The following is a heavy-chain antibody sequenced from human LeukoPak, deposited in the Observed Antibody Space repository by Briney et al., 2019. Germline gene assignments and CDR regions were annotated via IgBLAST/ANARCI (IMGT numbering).Heavy chain of an antibody. D-gene: IGHD6-6*01. CDR1: GFTFSTYW. Sequence: PGGSLRLSCAASGFTFSTYWMNWVRQAPGKGLEWVANIKQDGSEKYYVDSVKGRFTISRDNAKNSLYLQVNSLRAEDTAVYYRARLASRSYWGQGTLVAVSS. J-gene: IGHJ4*02. V-gene: IGHV3-7*03. CDR2: IKQDGSEK. CDR3: ARLASRSY.